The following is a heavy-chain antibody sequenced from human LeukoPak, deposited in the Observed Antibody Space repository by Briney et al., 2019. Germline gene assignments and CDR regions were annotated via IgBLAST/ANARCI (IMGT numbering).Heavy chain of an antibody. J-gene: IGHJ2*01. CDR3: ARAGMVVVEPSRYFDL. D-gene: IGHD2-15*01. Sequence: PSETLSLTCAVYGGSFSGYYWSWIRQPPGKGLEWIGEINHSGSTNYNPSLKSRVTISVDTSKNQFSLKLSSVTAADTAVYYCARAGMVVVEPSRYFDLWGRGTLVTVSS. CDR2: INHSGST. V-gene: IGHV4-34*01. CDR1: GGSFSGYY.